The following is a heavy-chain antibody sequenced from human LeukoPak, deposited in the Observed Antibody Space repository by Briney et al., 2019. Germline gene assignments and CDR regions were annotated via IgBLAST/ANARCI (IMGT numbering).Heavy chain of an antibody. CDR2: INPQTGGT. J-gene: IGHJ4*02. Sequence: ASVKVSCKASGYTFTGHNIHWVRQAPGRGLEWMGRINPQTGGTSFAQKFQDRVTMTRDTSISTAYMDLNSLTSDDTAVYYCATGEPLDYWGQGTLVTVSS. CDR3: ATGEPLDY. V-gene: IGHV1-2*06. CDR1: GYTFTGHN.